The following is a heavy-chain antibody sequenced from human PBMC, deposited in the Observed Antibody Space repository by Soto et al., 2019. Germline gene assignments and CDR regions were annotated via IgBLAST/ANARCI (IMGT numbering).Heavy chain of an antibody. CDR1: GYTFTSYD. Sequence: QVQLVQSGAEVKKPGASVKVSCKASGYTFTSYDINWVRQATGQGLEWMGWMNPNRGNTGNAQKFQGRVTMTRNTSISTAYMELSSLRSEDTAVYYCARGDNLLPLVWFDPWGQGTLVTVSS. D-gene: IGHD1-20*01. V-gene: IGHV1-8*01. CDR3: ARGDNLLPLVWFDP. CDR2: MNPNRGNT. J-gene: IGHJ5*02.